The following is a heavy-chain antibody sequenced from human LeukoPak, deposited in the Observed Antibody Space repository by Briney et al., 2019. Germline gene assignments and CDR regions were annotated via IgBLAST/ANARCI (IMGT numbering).Heavy chain of an antibody. D-gene: IGHD1-26*01. V-gene: IGHV1-69*05. J-gene: IGHJ6*03. CDR3: ARASREELIDYYYYMDV. CDR1: VGTFSSYA. CDR2: IIPIFGTA. Sequence: GSSVKVSCKASVGTFSSYAISWVRQAPGQGLEWMGGIIPIFGTANYAQKFQGRVTITTDESTSTAYMELSSLRSEDTAVYYCARASREELIDYYYYMDVWGKGTTVTVSS.